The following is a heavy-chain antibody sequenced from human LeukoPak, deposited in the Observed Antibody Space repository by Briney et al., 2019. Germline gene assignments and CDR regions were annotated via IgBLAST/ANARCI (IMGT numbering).Heavy chain of an antibody. CDR3: ARDRGSYYDFWSGYRSSDY. D-gene: IGHD3-3*01. Sequence: GGSLRLSCAASGFTFSSYSMNWVRQAPGKGLEWVSYISSSSSTIYYADSVKGRFTISRDNAKNSLYLQMNSLRAKDTAVYYCARDRGSYYDFWSGYRSSDYWGQGTLVTVSS. J-gene: IGHJ4*02. CDR1: GFTFSSYS. CDR2: ISSSSSTI. V-gene: IGHV3-48*01.